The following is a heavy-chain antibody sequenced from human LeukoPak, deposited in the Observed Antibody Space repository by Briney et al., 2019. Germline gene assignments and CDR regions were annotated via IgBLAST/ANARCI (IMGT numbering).Heavy chain of an antibody. CDR3: ARDSGSYSTSYRFDS. CDR2: TYYKSKWFN. Sequence: SQTLSLTCAISGDSVSSNSAAWNWIRQSPSRGLEWLGRTYYKSKWFNGYAVSVKSRITINPDTSENQFSLQLTSVTPEDTAVYYCARDSGSYSTSYRFDSWGQGTLVTVSS. CDR1: GDSVSSNSAA. V-gene: IGHV6-1*01. D-gene: IGHD6-6*01. J-gene: IGHJ4*02.